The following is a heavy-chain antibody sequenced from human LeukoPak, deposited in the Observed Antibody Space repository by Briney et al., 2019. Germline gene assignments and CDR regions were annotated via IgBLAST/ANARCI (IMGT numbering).Heavy chain of an antibody. V-gene: IGHV3-48*04. Sequence: PGGSLRLSCAASGFTFSDYNMNWVRQPPGKGLEWVSYISSGGSTIYYADSVKGRFTVSRDNAKNSLYLQMNSLRAEDTALYYCARDVWFDPWGQGTLVTVSS. J-gene: IGHJ5*02. CDR1: GFTFSDYN. CDR3: ARDVWFDP. CDR2: ISSGGSTI.